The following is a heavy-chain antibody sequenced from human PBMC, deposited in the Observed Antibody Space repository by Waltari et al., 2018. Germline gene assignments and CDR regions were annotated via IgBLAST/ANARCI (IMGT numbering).Heavy chain of an antibody. CDR1: GYSISGNY. J-gene: IGHJ4*02. V-gene: IGHV4-59*12. Sequence: QVQLQESGPGLVKPSETLSLTCAVSGYSISGNYWSWIRQPPGKGLEWIGYIYGSGGSNNLNPSLKSRVTLSVDTSKNQFSLQLSSVTAADTALYDCARGAWRFDYWGQGVLVTVSS. CDR3: ARGAWRFDY. CDR2: IYGSGGSN. D-gene: IGHD1-1*01.